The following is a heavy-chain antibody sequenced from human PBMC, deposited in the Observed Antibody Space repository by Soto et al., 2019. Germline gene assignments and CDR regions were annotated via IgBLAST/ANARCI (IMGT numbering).Heavy chain of an antibody. V-gene: IGHV1-58*01. CDR3: AAAPGVYYYYGMDV. CDR2: IVVGSGNT. J-gene: IGHJ6*02. CDR1: GFTFTSSA. Sequence: GASVKVSCKASGFTFTSSAVQWVRQARGQRLEWIGWIVVGSGNTNYAQKFQERVTITRDMSTSTAYMELSSLRSEDTAVYYCAAAPGVYYYYGMDVRGQGTTVTVSS. D-gene: IGHD3-10*01.